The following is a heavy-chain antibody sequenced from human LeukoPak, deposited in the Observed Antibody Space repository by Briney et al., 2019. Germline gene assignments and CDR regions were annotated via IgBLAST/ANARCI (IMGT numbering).Heavy chain of an antibody. CDR1: GFTFSSSS. CDR3: ARNAEVGSSFDY. CDR2: ISTSSGYK. V-gene: IGHV3-21*01. J-gene: IGHJ4*02. D-gene: IGHD3-10*01. Sequence: GGSLRLSCAAPGFTFSSSSMNWVRQAPGKGLEWVSSISTSSGYKYYADSVKGRFTISRDNAKNSLYLQMNSLRAEDTAVYYCARNAEVGSSFDYWGQGTLVTVSS.